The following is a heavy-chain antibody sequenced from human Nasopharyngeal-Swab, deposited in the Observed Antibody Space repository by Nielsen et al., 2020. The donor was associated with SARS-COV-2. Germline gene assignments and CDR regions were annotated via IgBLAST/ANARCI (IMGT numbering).Heavy chain of an antibody. D-gene: IGHD2-2*01. J-gene: IGHJ6*01. V-gene: IGHV4-31*02. CDR3: AREVVPAAIPYYYYGMDV. CDR2: IYYSGST. CDR1: GGSISSGSYY. Sequence: SCTVSGGSISSGSYYWSWIRQHPGKGLEWIGYIYYSGSTYYNPSLKSRVTISVDTSKNQFSLKLSSVTAADTAVYYCAREVVPAAIPYYYYGMDVWGQGTTVTVSS.